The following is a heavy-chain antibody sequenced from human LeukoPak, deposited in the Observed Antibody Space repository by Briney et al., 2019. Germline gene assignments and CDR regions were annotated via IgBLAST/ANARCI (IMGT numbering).Heavy chain of an antibody. CDR3: AAIPVFGVVLHQEPV. CDR2: FIPMLGTA. Sequence: SVKVSSKASGGTFSDYALNWVRQAPGQGLEWMGVFIPMLGTANSTQKFQGRVTITTDISTNTAYMELSSLRSEDTAVYFCAAIPVFGVVLHQEPVWGKGTTVTVSS. D-gene: IGHD3-3*01. V-gene: IGHV1-69*10. CDR1: GGTFSDYA. J-gene: IGHJ6*04.